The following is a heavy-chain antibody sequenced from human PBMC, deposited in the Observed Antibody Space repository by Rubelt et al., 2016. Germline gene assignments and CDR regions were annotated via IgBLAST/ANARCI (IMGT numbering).Heavy chain of an antibody. J-gene: IGHJ5*02. CDR3: TRGYYSFDP. V-gene: IGHV3-33*01. CDR2: IWYDGSNK. CDR1: SSYG. D-gene: IGHD1-26*01. Sequence: SSYGMHWVRQAPGKGLEWVAVIWYDGSNKYYADSVKGRFTISRDNSKNTLYLQMNSLRAEDTAVYYCTRGYYSFDPWGQGALVTVSS.